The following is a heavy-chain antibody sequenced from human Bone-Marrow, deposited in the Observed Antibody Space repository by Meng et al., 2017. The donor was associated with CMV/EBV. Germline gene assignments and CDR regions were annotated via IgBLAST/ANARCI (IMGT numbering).Heavy chain of an antibody. Sequence: EVQLXXXXXGLVXPXXXLRLXXXVSGFTFSSYWMHWVRQAPGKGLVWVSRINSDGSSTSYADSVKGRFTISRDNAKNTLYLQMNSLRAEDTAVYYCARDATYYDFWSGRGWFDPWGQGTLVTVSS. J-gene: IGHJ5*02. D-gene: IGHD3-3*01. V-gene: IGHV3-74*01. CDR3: ARDATYYDFWSGRGWFDP. CDR2: INSDGSST. CDR1: GFTFSSYW.